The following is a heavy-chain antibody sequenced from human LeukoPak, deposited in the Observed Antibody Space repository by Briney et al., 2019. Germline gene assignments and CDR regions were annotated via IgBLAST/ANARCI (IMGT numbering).Heavy chain of an antibody. CDR3: ARGSGSYYDY. CDR1: GFTFCNYN. D-gene: IGHD3-10*01. J-gene: IGHJ4*02. Sequence: GGSLRLSCAASGFTFCNYNLNWVRQAPGKGLEWVSYISTSSSTTYYADSVKGRFTLSRDNAKNSLYLQMNSLRDEDTAVYYCARGSGSYYDYWGQGTLVTISS. CDR2: ISTSSSTT. V-gene: IGHV3-48*02.